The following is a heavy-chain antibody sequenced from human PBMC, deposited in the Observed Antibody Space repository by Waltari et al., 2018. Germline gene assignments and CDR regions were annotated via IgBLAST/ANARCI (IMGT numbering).Heavy chain of an antibody. CDR3: ASYMTTVPRRAFDI. Sequence: EVQLVESGGGLVQPGGSLILSWAASGFTFSSDWMHWVRQAPGKGLVGVSRINSDGSGTSYADSVKGRFTISRDNAKNTLYLQMNSLRAEDTAVYYCASYMTTVPRRAFDIWGQGTMVTVSS. V-gene: IGHV3-74*01. D-gene: IGHD4-17*01. J-gene: IGHJ3*02. CDR2: INSDGSGT. CDR1: GFTFSSDW.